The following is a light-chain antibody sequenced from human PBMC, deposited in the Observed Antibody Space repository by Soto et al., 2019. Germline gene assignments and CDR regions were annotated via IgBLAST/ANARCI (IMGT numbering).Light chain of an antibody. J-gene: IGKJ1*01. CDR2: GAS. Sequence: EIVLTQSPGTLSLSPGDRATLSCRASQSVKNDYLAWYQQKPGQAPRLLIYGASRRATGIPDNFSGSGSGTDFTLTISKLEPEDFAVYYFQQYGRSPRTSGQGTKLEIK. CDR1: QSVKNDY. V-gene: IGKV3-20*01. CDR3: QQYGRSPRT.